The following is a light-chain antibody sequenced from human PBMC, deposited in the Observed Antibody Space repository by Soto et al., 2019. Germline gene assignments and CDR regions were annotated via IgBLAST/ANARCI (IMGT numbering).Light chain of an antibody. CDR3: QQYGNLPLS. Sequence: EIVLTQSPGTLSLSPGERATLSCRASQTITTLAWYQRKPGQAPRLLIYRVSSRATGVPDRFSGSGSGTDYTLTISRLEPEAFAVYYCQQYGNLPLSFGGGTKVEIK. J-gene: IGKJ4*01. V-gene: IGKV3-20*01. CDR1: QTITT. CDR2: RVS.